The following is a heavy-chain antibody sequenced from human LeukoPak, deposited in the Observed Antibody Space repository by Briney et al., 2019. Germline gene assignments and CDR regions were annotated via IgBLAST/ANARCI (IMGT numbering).Heavy chain of an antibody. CDR1: GYTFTSYG. CDR3: ARGHLAGTTLGFDY. J-gene: IGHJ4*02. D-gene: IGHD1/OR15-1a*01. V-gene: IGHV1-18*01. Sequence: GASVKVSCKASGYTFTSYGISWVRQAPGQGLEWRRWISAYNGNTNYAQKLQGRVTMTTDTSTSTAYMELRSLRSDDTAVYYCARGHLAGTTLGFDYWGQGTLVTVSS. CDR2: ISAYNGNT.